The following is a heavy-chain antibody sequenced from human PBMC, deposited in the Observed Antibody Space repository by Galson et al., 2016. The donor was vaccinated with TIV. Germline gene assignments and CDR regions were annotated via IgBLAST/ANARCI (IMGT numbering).Heavy chain of an antibody. D-gene: IGHD2-8*02. Sequence: SVKVSCKASGYSFTSYSISWVRQAPGQGLEWMGQIIPVFPTPNYAQKFQGRVTISADVSTSTTYMELTSLRSEDTAIYYRASRYTTGSYYFAYWGQGPLVTVPS. CDR2: IIPVFPTP. J-gene: IGHJ4*02. CDR1: GYSFTSYS. V-gene: IGHV1-69*13. CDR3: ASRYTTGSYYFAY.